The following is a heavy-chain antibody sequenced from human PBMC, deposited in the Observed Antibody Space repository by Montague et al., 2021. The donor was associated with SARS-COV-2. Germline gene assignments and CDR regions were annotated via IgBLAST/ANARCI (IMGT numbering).Heavy chain of an antibody. CDR3: ARERSGSDVFDL. CDR1: GASITSES. D-gene: IGHD6-19*01. V-gene: IGHV4-59*01. CDR2: VYDTGIT. J-gene: IGHJ3*01. Sequence: SETLSLTCSVSGASITSESWVWIRQTPGGGLQWIAYVYDTGITGYHPSLRSRTTIAVDTSKNQLSLNVRSMTAADTAVYSCARERSGSDVFDLWGQGTSATVS.